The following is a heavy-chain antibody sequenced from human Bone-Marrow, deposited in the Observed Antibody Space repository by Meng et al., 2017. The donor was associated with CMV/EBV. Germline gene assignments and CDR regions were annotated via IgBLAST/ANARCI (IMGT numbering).Heavy chain of an antibody. CDR3: ARAAYSSSWYPYYFDD. J-gene: IGHJ4*02. V-gene: IGHV3-7*01. CDR1: GFTFSSYW. Sequence: GESLKISCAASGFTFSSYWMSWVRQAPGKGLEWVANIKQGGSEKYYVDSVKGRFTISRDNAKNSLYLQMNSLRAEDTAVYYCARAAYSSSWYPYYFDDWGQGTLVTVSS. D-gene: IGHD6-13*01. CDR2: IKQGGSEK.